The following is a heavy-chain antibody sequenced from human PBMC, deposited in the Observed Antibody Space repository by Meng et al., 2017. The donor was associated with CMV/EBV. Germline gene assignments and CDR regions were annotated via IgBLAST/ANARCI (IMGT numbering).Heavy chain of an antibody. D-gene: IGHD3-22*01. Sequence: SETLSLTCAVYGGSFSGYYWSWIRQPPGKGLEWIGEINHSGSTNYNPSLKSRVTISVDTFKNQFSLKLSSVTAADTAVYYCARGRYYYDSSGYSYYFDYWGQGTLVTVSS. J-gene: IGHJ4*02. CDR3: ARGRYYYDSSGYSYYFDY. V-gene: IGHV4-34*01. CDR2: INHSGST. CDR1: GGSFSGYY.